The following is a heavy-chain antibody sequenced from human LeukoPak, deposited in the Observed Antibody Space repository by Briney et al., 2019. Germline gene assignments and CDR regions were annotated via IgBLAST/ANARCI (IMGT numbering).Heavy chain of an antibody. Sequence: SVKVSCKASGGTFSSYAISGVRQAPGQGLEWMGGIIPIFGTANYAQKVQGRVTITADESTSTAYMELSSLRSEDTAVYYCARGGRGATIYARGYYYYYGMDVRGQGTTVTVSS. D-gene: IGHD1-26*01. CDR1: GGTFSSYA. CDR2: IIPIFGTA. V-gene: IGHV1-69*13. CDR3: ARGGRGATIYARGYYYYYGMDV. J-gene: IGHJ6*02.